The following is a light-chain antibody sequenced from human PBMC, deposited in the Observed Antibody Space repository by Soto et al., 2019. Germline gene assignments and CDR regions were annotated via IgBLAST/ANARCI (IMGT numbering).Light chain of an antibody. CDR2: EVT. CDR1: SSDVGRFNF. V-gene: IGLV2-8*01. J-gene: IGLJ1*01. Sequence: QSVLTQPPSASGSPGQSVTISCTGTSSDVGRFNFVSWYQQHPGKAPRLLIYEVTKRPSGVPDRFSGSKSGNAASLTVSGLQAEDEAVYFCSSYPGNRDFYVFGTGTKVTVL. CDR3: SSYPGNRDFYV.